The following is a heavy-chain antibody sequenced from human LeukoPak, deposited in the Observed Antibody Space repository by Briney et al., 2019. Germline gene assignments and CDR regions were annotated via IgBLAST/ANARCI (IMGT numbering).Heavy chain of an antibody. J-gene: IGHJ4*02. CDR1: GFTFSDYY. D-gene: IGHD3-10*01. Sequence: PGGSLGLSCAASGFTFSDYYMSGIRRAPGRGLEWVSYISSSGSTIYYADSVKGRFTISRDNAKNSLYLQMNSLRAEDTAVYYCARDRDPLDYWGQGTLVTVSS. CDR2: ISSSGSTI. CDR3: ARDRDPLDY. V-gene: IGHV3-11*04.